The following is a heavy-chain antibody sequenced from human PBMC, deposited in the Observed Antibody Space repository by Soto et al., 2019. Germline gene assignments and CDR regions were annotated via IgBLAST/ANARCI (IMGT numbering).Heavy chain of an antibody. CDR1: GGSFSDYQ. D-gene: IGHD5-18*01. CDR3: ARVLIAGVTTD. Sequence: QVQLQQWGAGLLKPSETLSLTCAVYGGSFSDYQWSWIRQPPGKGLEWIGESNHVGSTNYNPSLKSRVTMSVDPSKNQFSLRLTSVTAADTAVYYCARVLIAGVTTDWGQGTLVIVSS. V-gene: IGHV4-34*01. J-gene: IGHJ4*02. CDR2: SNHVGST.